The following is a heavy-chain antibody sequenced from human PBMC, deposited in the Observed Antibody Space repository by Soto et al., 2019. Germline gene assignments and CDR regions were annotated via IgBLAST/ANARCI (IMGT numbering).Heavy chain of an antibody. CDR3: ARDPYIARAAAGTSAWFDP. CDR2: ISAYNGNT. Sequence: VASVKVSCKASGYTFTSYGISWVRQAPGQGLEWMGWISAYNGNTNYAQKLQGRVTMTTDTSTSTAYMELRSLRSDDTAVYYCARDPYIARAAAGTSAWFDPWGQGTLVTVYS. J-gene: IGHJ5*02. V-gene: IGHV1-18*01. D-gene: IGHD6-13*01. CDR1: GYTFTSYG.